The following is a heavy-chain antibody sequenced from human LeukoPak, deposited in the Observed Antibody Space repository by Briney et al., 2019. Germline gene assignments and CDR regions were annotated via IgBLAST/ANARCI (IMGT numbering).Heavy chain of an antibody. D-gene: IGHD4-17*01. CDR3: ARGQGTVTTL. Sequence: SETLSLTCAVSGGPFSGYYWTWIRQPPGKGLEWIGEINHSGSANYNPSLKSRVTISLDTSKNQFSLKVSSVTAADTAVYYCARGQGTVTTLWGQGTLVTVSS. CDR1: GGPFSGYY. J-gene: IGHJ4*02. CDR2: INHSGSA. V-gene: IGHV4-34*01.